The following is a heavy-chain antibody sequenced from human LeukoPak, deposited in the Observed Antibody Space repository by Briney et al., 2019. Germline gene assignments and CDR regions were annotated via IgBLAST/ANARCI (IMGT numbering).Heavy chain of an antibody. V-gene: IGHV4-39*07. CDR1: GGSISSSSYY. CDR3: ARNVYGDPREGWFDP. CDR2: IYYSGST. D-gene: IGHD4-17*01. J-gene: IGHJ5*02. Sequence: SETLSLTCTVSGGSISSSSYYWGWIRQPPGKGLEWIGSIYYSGSTYYNPSLKSRVTISVDTSKNQFSLKLSSVTAADTAVYYYARNVYGDPREGWFDPWGQGTLVTVSS.